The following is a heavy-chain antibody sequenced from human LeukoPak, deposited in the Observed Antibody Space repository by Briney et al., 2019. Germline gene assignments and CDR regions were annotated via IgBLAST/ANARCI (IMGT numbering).Heavy chain of an antibody. CDR1: GYTLTELS. CDR3: ATAPYSGSSGNYYMDV. V-gene: IGHV1-24*01. D-gene: IGHD1-26*01. CDR2: FDPEDGET. Sequence: ASVKVSCKVSGYTLTELSMHWVRQAPGKGLEWMGGFDPEDGETIYAQKFQGRVTMTEDTSTDTAYMELSSLRSEDTAVYYCATAPYSGSSGNYYMDVWGKGTTVTVPS. J-gene: IGHJ6*03.